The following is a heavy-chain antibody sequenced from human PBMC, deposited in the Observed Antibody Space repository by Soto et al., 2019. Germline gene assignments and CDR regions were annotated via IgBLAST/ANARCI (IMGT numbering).Heavy chain of an antibody. V-gene: IGHV5-51*01. CDR2: IYPGDSDT. CDR3: ARQLGTAARLANYYYGMDV. J-gene: IGHJ6*02. CDR1: GYSFTSYW. Sequence: GESLKISCKGSGYSFTSYWIGWVRQMPGKGLEWMGIIYPGDSDTRYSPSFQGQVTISADKSISTAYLQWSSLKASDTAMYYCARQLGTAARLANYYYGMDVWGQGTTVTVSS. D-gene: IGHD6-6*01.